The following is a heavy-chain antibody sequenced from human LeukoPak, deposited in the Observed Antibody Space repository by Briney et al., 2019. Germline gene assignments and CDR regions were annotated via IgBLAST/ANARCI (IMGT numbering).Heavy chain of an antibody. CDR1: GFTFGDCA. J-gene: IGHJ4*02. CDR2: IRSKAYGETA. V-gene: IGHV3-49*03. Sequence: PGGSLRLSCTASGFTFGDCAMSWIRQAPGKGLEWVGFIRSKAYGETADYAASVKGRFTISRDDSKAIAYLQMNSLKTEDTAVYHCTRDRGAYNLYDYWGRGTLVTVSS. CDR3: TRDRGAYNLYDY. D-gene: IGHD1-1*01.